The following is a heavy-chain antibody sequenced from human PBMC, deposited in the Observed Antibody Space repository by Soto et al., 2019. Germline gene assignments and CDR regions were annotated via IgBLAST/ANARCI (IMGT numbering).Heavy chain of an antibody. Sequence: GGSLRRSCAASGVTFSSYWVHWVRQVPEKGLVXVSRINNDGSIKHYADSVEGRFAIYRDKAKNMLFLQMNSLRAEETAVYYCARAGTATCTSTSCFAFSPDVWGKGTTVTVSS. CDR2: INNDGSIK. CDR1: GVTFSSYW. V-gene: IGHV3-74*01. CDR3: ARAGTATCTSTSCFAFSPDV. D-gene: IGHD2-2*01. J-gene: IGHJ6*04.